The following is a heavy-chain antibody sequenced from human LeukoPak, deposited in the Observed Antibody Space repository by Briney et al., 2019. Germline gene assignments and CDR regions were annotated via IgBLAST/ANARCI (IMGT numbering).Heavy chain of an antibody. J-gene: IGHJ4*02. CDR3: ASWPGAWYGEDY. CDR1: GFTFSSYA. Sequence: HPGRSLRLSCAASGFTFSSYAISWVRQAPGKGLEWVSGISDTGDRTYYAGSVRGRFTISRDNSQNMLFLQMNSLRTEDTAVYYCASWPGAWYGEDYWGQGTLVTVSS. V-gene: IGHV3-23*01. D-gene: IGHD3-10*01. CDR2: ISDTGDRT.